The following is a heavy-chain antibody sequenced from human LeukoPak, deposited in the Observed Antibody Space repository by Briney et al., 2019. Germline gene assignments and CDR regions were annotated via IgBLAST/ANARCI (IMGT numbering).Heavy chain of an antibody. CDR2: INHSGST. Sequence: SETLSLTCAVYGGSFSGYYWSWIRQPPGKGLEWIGEINHSGSTNYNPSLKSRVTISVDTSKNQSSLKLSSVTAADTAVYYCASLELPHYYYYMDVWGKGTTVTVSS. V-gene: IGHV4-34*01. J-gene: IGHJ6*03. CDR1: GGSFSGYY. CDR3: ASLELPHYYYYMDV. D-gene: IGHD1-7*01.